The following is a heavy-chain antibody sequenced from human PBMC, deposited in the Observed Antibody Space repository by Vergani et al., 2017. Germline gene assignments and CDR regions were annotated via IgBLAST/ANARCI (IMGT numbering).Heavy chain of an antibody. CDR3: ARGRTTVTLYYYYYGMDV. D-gene: IGHD4-11*01. V-gene: IGHV1-69*02. Sequence: QVQLVQSGAEVKKPGSSVKVSCKASGGTFSSYTISWVRQAPGQGLEWMGRIIPILGIANYAQKFQGRVTITADKSTSTAYMELSSLRSEDTAVYYCARGRTTVTLYYYYYGMDVWGQGTTVTVSS. CDR2: IIPILGIA. J-gene: IGHJ6*02. CDR1: GGTFSSYT.